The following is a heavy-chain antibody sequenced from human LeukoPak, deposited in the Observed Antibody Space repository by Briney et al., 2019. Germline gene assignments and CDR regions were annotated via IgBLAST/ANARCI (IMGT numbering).Heavy chain of an antibody. D-gene: IGHD3-10*01. J-gene: IGHJ4*02. CDR1: GFTFSTYG. CDR3: VKERYSGSLKPTDY. Sequence: GGSLRLSCAASGFTFSTYGMHWVRQAPGKGLEWVAFIRYDGSNKYYADSVKGRFTVSRDNAENTLYLHMNSLKAEDTAVYYCVKERYSGSLKPTDYWGQGTLVTVSS. V-gene: IGHV3-30*02. CDR2: IRYDGSNK.